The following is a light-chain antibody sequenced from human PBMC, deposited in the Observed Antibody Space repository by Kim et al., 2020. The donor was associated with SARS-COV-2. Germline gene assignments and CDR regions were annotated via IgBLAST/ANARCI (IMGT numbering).Light chain of an antibody. V-gene: IGLV4-69*01. CDR1: SGHSSDA. Sequence: ASVKLTCTLSSGHSSDAIAWHQQQPEKGPRYLMKLNSDGSHSKGDGIPDRFSGSSSGAERYLTISSLQSEDEADYYCQTWGTGHWVFGGGTQLTVL. CDR2: LNSDGSH. CDR3: QTWGTGHWV. J-gene: IGLJ3*02.